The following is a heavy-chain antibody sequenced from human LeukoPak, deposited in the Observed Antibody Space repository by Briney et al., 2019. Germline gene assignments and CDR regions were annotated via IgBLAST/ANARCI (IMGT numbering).Heavy chain of an antibody. V-gene: IGHV3-21*01. J-gene: IGHJ4*02. D-gene: IGHD3-10*01. CDR2: ISSSSSYI. CDR3: ARDLRFGELSEYYFDY. CDR1: GFTFSSYS. Sequence: GGSLRLSCAASGFTFSSYSMNWVRQAPGKGLEWVSSISSSSSYIYYADSVKGRFTISRDNAKNSLYLQMKSLRAEDTAVYYCARDLRFGELSEYYFDYWGQGTLVTVSS.